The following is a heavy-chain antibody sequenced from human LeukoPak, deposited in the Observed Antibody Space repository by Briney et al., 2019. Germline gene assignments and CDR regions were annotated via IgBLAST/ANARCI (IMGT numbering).Heavy chain of an antibody. CDR1: GFTFSSSA. D-gene: IGHD3-10*01. J-gene: IGHJ4*02. CDR3: AKDSGLWSLDD. CDR2: MSGRGSGGST. Sequence: PGGSLRLSCAGSGFTFSSSAVSWVRQAPGKGLEWVSSMSGRGSGGSTYYADSVKGRFTISRDNSKSTLYLQMNSLRAEDTAVYYCAKDSGLWSLDDWGQGTLVTVSS. V-gene: IGHV3-23*01.